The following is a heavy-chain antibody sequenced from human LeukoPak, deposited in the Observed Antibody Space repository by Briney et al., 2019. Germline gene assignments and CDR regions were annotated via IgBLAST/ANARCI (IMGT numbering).Heavy chain of an antibody. Sequence: GESLKISRKGSGYSFTSYWIGWVRQMPGKGLEWMGIIYPGDSDTRYSPSFQGQVTISADKSTSTAYLQWSSLKASDTAMYYCARQHYDFWSGSPRAFDIWGQGTMVTVSS. CDR1: GYSFTSYW. D-gene: IGHD3-3*01. V-gene: IGHV5-51*01. J-gene: IGHJ3*02. CDR2: IYPGDSDT. CDR3: ARQHYDFWSGSPRAFDI.